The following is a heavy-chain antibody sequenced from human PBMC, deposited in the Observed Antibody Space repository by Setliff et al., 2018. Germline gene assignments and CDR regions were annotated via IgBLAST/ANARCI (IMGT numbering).Heavy chain of an antibody. CDR1: GYSINSDCF. J-gene: IGHJ5*02. V-gene: IGHV4-38-2*02. Sequence: PSETLSLTCAVSGYSINSDCFWGWIRQPPGKGLEWIGIISHSGSTSYNSSLKSRVTMSADTSKNQFFLKLSSVTAADTAVYYCARDYQGGWFAPWGQGIMVTVSS. CDR3: ARDYQGGWFAP. D-gene: IGHD3-16*01. CDR2: ISHSGST.